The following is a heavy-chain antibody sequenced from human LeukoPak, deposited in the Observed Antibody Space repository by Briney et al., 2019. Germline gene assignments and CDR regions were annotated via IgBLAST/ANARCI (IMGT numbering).Heavy chain of an antibody. J-gene: IGHJ4*02. CDR1: GFTFSNFW. D-gene: IGHD5-12*01. CDR3: ARDIGYHTFDY. V-gene: IGHV3-7*05. Sequence: PGGSLRLSCAASGFTFSNFWMAWVRQAPGKGLEWVAHIKEDGSDKKYVDSVKGRFTISRDNPKNSLYLQKNSLRAEDTAVYYCARDIGYHTFDYWGQGGLVTVSS. CDR2: IKEDGSDK.